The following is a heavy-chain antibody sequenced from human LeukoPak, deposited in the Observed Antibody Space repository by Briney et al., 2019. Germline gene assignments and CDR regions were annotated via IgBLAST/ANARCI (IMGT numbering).Heavy chain of an antibody. J-gene: IGHJ4*02. D-gene: IGHD2-2*01. V-gene: IGHV5-51*01. Sequence: GESLKISCKGSGYSFTSYWIGWVRQMPGKGLEWMGIIYPGDSDTRYSPSFQGQVTISADKSISTAYLQWSSLKASDTAMYYCARRQDCSSTSCYPFDYWGQGTLVTVSS. CDR1: GYSFTSYW. CDR3: ARRQDCSSTSCYPFDY. CDR2: IYPGDSDT.